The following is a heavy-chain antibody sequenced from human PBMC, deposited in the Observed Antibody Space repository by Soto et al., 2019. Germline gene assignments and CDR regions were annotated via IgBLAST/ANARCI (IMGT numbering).Heavy chain of an antibody. D-gene: IGHD1-26*01. V-gene: IGHV3-33*01. Sequence: QVQLVESEGGVVQPGRSLRLSCAASGFSFSTYGMHWVRQAPGKGLDWVAVIWYDGSNKYYADSVKGRFTISRDNSKNTLYLQMNSLRAEDTAIYYCARAVGPFDYWCQGTLVTVSS. CDR2: IWYDGSNK. CDR3: ARAVGPFDY. CDR1: GFSFSTYG. J-gene: IGHJ4*02.